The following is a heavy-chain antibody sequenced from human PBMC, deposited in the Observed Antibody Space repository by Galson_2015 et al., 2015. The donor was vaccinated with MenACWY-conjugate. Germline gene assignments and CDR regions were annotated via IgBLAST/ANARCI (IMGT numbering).Heavy chain of an antibody. J-gene: IGHJ4*02. CDR2: IYSGGNT. Sequence: LIYSGGNTYFPASVKGRFTVSRDNSHNTLYLQMNSLRSEDTAFYYCAKGDTSVTAPYSWGQGTLVTVSS. V-gene: IGHV3-53*01. CDR3: AKGDTSVTAPYS. D-gene: IGHD2-21*02.